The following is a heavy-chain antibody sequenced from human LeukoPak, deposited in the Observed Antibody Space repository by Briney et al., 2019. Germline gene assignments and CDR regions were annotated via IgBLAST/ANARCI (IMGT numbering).Heavy chain of an antibody. V-gene: IGHV3-48*03. J-gene: IGHJ4*02. Sequence: GGSLRLSCGASGFTFSSCEMNWVRQAPGKGLEWVSYLSSSGSTIYYADSVKGRFTISRDNAKSSLYLQMNSLRAEDTAVYYCARVSYDSSGYYYWGSLDYWGQGTLVTVSS. CDR1: GFTFSSCE. CDR2: LSSSGSTI. D-gene: IGHD3-22*01. CDR3: ARVSYDSSGYYYWGSLDY.